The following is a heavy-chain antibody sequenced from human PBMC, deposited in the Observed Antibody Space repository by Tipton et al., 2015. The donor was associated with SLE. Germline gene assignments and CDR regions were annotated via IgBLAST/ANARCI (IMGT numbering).Heavy chain of an antibody. CDR3: GRTSYCSGGSCYPLKPYYMDV. Sequence: TLSLTCTVSGVSISRYSWNWIRQSPGRGLEWIGYVSDSGSTKYNPSLKSRVTISEGTSKNQFSLRLSSVTAADTAVYYCGRTSYCSGGSCYPLKPYYMDVWGKGTTVTVSS. CDR1: GVSISRYS. D-gene: IGHD2-15*01. V-gene: IGHV4-59*01. J-gene: IGHJ6*03. CDR2: VSDSGST.